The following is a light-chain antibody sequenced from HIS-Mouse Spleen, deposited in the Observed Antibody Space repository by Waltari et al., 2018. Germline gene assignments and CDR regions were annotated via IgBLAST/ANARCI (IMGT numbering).Light chain of an antibody. CDR1: SSDVGGYNY. Sequence: QSALTQPASVSGSPGQSITISCTGTSSDVGGYNYVSWYQQHPGKAPKLMIYDVSNRPSGVSTRFSGSKSGNTACLTISGLQAEDEADYYCSSYTSSSFNVVFGGGTKLTVL. CDR3: SSYTSSSFNVV. CDR2: DVS. V-gene: IGLV2-14*03. J-gene: IGLJ2*01.